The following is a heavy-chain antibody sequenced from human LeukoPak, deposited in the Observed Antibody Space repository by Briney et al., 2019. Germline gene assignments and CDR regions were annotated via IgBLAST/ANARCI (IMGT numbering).Heavy chain of an antibody. J-gene: IGHJ4*02. V-gene: IGHV3-30*18. CDR3: AKDDYYDTSGYRD. CDR2: ISYDGNLK. CDR1: EFMFSNYA. Sequence: PGGPLRLSCAASEFMFSNYAMHWVRQAPGKGLEWVAVISYDGNLKHYGDSVQGRFTISRDNPKNTLYLEMNSLRPEDTAVYYCAKDDYYDTSGYRDWGQGTLVTVSS. D-gene: IGHD3-22*01.